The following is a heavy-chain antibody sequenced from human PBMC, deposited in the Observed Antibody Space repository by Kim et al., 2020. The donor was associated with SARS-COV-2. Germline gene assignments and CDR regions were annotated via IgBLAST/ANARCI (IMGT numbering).Heavy chain of an antibody. Sequence: PSETLSLTCAVYGGSFSGYYWSWIRQPPGKGLEWIGEINHSGSTNYNPSLKSRVTISVDTSKNQFSLKLSSVTAADTAVYYCARGTSYYYDSSGSLYYFDYWGQGTLVTVSS. D-gene: IGHD3-22*01. V-gene: IGHV4-34*01. CDR1: GGSFSGYY. CDR3: ARGTSYYYDSSGSLYYFDY. CDR2: INHSGST. J-gene: IGHJ4*02.